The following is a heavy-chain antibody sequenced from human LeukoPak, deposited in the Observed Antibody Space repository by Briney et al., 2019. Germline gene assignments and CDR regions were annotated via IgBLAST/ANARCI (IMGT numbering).Heavy chain of an antibody. J-gene: IGHJ6*02. V-gene: IGHV3-74*01. CDR2: INSDGSST. CDR1: GFTFSSYW. Sequence: GGSLRLSCAASGFTFSSYWMHWVRQAPGKGLVWVSRINSDGSSTSYADSVKGRFTTSRDNAKNTLYLQMNSLRAEDTAVYYCARADILTGYYYYYGMDVWGQGTTVTVSS. D-gene: IGHD3-9*01. CDR3: ARADILTGYYYYYGMDV.